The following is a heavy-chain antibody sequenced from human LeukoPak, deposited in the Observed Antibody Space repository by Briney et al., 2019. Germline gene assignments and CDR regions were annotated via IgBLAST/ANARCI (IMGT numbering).Heavy chain of an antibody. V-gene: IGHV3-9*01. CDR3: AKDIGAWYYDSSGPFDY. J-gene: IGHJ4*02. Sequence: TGGSLRLSCAASGFTFDDYAMHWVRQAPGKGLEWVSGISWNSGSIGYADSVKGRFTISRDNAKNSLYLQMNSLRAEDTALYCCAKDIGAWYYDSSGPFDYWGRGTLVTVSS. CDR1: GFTFDDYA. CDR2: ISWNSGSI. D-gene: IGHD3-22*01.